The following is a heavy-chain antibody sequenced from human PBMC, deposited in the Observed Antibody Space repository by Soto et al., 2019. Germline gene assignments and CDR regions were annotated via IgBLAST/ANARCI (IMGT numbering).Heavy chain of an antibody. CDR3: ARLYGLDAFDI. CDR2: IYYSGST. Sequence: PSETLSLTCTVSGRSINSYYWSWIRQPPGKGLEWIGYIYYSGSTNYNPSLKSRVTISVDTSKNQFSLKLSSVTAADTAVYYCARLYGLDAFDIWGQGTMVT. CDR1: GRSINSYY. J-gene: IGHJ3*02. D-gene: IGHD3-16*02. V-gene: IGHV4-59*08.